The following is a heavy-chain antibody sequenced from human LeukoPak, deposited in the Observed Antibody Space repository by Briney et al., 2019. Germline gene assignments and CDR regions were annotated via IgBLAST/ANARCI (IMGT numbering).Heavy chain of an antibody. CDR3: ARGFRYCSGGSCYNDAFDI. V-gene: IGHV4-39*07. D-gene: IGHD2-15*01. CDR1: GGSISSSSYY. Sequence: SETLSLTCTVSGGSISSSSYYWGWIRQPPGKGLEWIGSIYYSGSTYYNPSLKSRVTISVDTSKNQFSLKPSSVTAADTAVYYCARGFRYCSGGSCYNDAFDIWGQGTMVTVSS. J-gene: IGHJ3*02. CDR2: IYYSGST.